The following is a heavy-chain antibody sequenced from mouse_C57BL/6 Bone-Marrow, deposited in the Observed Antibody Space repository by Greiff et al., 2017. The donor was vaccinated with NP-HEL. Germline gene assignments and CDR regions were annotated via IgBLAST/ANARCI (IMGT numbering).Heavy chain of an antibody. D-gene: IGHD3-2*02. CDR2: ISDGGSYT. J-gene: IGHJ3*01. CDR1: GFTFSSYA. Sequence: EVMLVESGGGLVKPGGSLKLSCAASGFTFSSYAMSWVRQTPEKRLEWVATISDGGSYTYYPDNVKGRFTISRDNAKNNLYLQMSHLKSEDTAMYYCARDKPATAQATAWFAYWGQGTLVTVSA. CDR3: ARDKPATAQATAWFAY. V-gene: IGHV5-4*01.